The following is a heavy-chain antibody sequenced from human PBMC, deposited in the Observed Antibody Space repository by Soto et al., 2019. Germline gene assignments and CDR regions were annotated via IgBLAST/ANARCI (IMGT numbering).Heavy chain of an antibody. CDR2: ISNSGAST. V-gene: IGHV3-23*01. J-gene: IGHJ5*02. D-gene: IGHD3-16*01. CDR3: SPLPFSVVEESHWFDP. Sequence: EVQLLESGGGLVQPEGSLRLSCAASGFTFSTYAMSWVRQAPGKGLEWVSTISNSGASTYYADSVKGRFTISRDNSSNTLYRQMNRLRAEDTAVYYCSPLPFSVVEESHWFDPWRQGSLVTVSS. CDR1: GFTFSTYA.